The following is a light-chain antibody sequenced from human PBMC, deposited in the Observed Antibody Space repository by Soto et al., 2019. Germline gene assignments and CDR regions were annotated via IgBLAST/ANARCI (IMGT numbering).Light chain of an antibody. CDR3: CSYAGSSTVV. Sequence: QSALTQPASVSGSPGQSITISCTGTSSDVGSYNLVSWYQHHPGKAPKLMIYEGSKRPSGVSNRFSGSKSGNTASLTISWLQAEDEADYYCCSYAGSSTVVLGGGTKLTVL. J-gene: IGLJ2*01. CDR1: SSDVGSYNL. CDR2: EGS. V-gene: IGLV2-23*01.